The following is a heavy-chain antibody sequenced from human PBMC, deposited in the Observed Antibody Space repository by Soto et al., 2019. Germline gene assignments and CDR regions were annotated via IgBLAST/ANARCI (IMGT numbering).Heavy chain of an antibody. J-gene: IGHJ5*02. V-gene: IGHV4-34*01. CDR2: INHSGST. CDR1: GGSFSGYY. CDR3: ARGRGGTIFGVVIMRPNWFDP. D-gene: IGHD3-3*01. Sequence: QVQLQQWGAGLLKPSETLSLTCAVYGGSFSGYYWSWIRQPPGKGLEWIGEINHSGSTNYNPSLRSRVTIPVDTSKNQFSLKLSSVTAADTAVYFCARGRGGTIFGVVIMRPNWFDPWGQGTLVTVSS.